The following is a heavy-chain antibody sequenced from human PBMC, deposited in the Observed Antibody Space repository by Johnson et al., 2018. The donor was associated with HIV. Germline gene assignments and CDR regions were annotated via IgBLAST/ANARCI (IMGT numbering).Heavy chain of an antibody. CDR2: IRNDGSAT. CDR1: GFDFSSPW. D-gene: IGHD3-22*01. V-gene: IGHV3-74*01. CDR3: ARGLDYYDSSGFRSASFDI. Sequence: VQLVESGGGLVQPGGSLRLSCAASGFDFSSPWLHWVRQAPGEGLVWVSRIRNDGSATTYADSVKGRSTISIDNSRNALYLQMNSLRAEDTAVYYCARGLDYYDSSGFRSASFDIWGQGTMVIVSP. J-gene: IGHJ3*02.